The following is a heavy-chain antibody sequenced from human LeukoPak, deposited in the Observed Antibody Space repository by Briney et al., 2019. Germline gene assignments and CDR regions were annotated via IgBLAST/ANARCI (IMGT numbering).Heavy chain of an antibody. V-gene: IGHV3-30-3*01. D-gene: IGHD2-2*01. Sequence: GGSLRLSCAASGFTFSSYAMHWVRQAPGKGLEWVAVISYDGSNKYYADSVKGRFTISRDNSKNTLYLQMNSLRAEDTAVYYCARADLSPCSSTSCYSVDYWGQGTLVTVSS. CDR2: ISYDGSNK. CDR3: ARADLSPCSSTSCYSVDY. J-gene: IGHJ4*02. CDR1: GFTFSSYA.